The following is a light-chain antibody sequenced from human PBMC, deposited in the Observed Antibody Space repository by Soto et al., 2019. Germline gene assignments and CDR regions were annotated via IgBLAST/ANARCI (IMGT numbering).Light chain of an antibody. CDR3: SSYTSSSTLLYV. CDR1: SSDVGGYNY. Sequence: QSALTQPASVSGSPGQSITISCTGTSSDVGGYNYVSWYQQHPGKAPKLMIYDVSNRPSGVSNRFSGSKSGNTASLTISGLQAEDAADYYCSSYTSSSTLLYVFGTATKLTVL. V-gene: IGLV2-14*01. CDR2: DVS. J-gene: IGLJ1*01.